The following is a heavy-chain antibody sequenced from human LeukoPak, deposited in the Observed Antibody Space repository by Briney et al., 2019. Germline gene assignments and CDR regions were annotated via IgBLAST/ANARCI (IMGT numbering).Heavy chain of an antibody. CDR1: GGSISSGGYY. D-gene: IGHD2-15*01. Sequence: PSETLSLACTVSGGSISSGGYYWSWIRQHPGKGLEWIGYIYYSGSTYYNPSLKSRVTISVDTSKNQFSLKLSSVTAADTAVYYCASLVVVAATLDYWGQGTLVTVSS. CDR2: IYYSGST. CDR3: ASLVVVAATLDY. V-gene: IGHV4-31*03. J-gene: IGHJ4*02.